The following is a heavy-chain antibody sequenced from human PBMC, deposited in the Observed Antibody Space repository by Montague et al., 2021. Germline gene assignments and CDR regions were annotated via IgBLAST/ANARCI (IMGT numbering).Heavy chain of an antibody. V-gene: IGHV4-34*01. D-gene: IGHD3-10*01. CDR3: ASDRGPFDY. J-gene: IGHJ4*02. CDR1: GGSLSEYY. Sequence: SETLSLTCGVYGGSLSEYYWTWIRQSPEKGLGWIGEVRHIGSTNYNPSLKSRVTMSVDKSKNQFSLKLRSVTAADTAVYYCASDRGPFDYWGQGTVVTVSS. CDR2: VRHIGST.